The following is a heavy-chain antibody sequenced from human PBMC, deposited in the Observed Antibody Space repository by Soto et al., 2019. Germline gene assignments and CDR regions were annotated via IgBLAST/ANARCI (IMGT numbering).Heavy chain of an antibody. CDR3: ARGGIAARPYYYGMDA. CDR2: IYYSGST. D-gene: IGHD6-6*01. CDR1: GGSIGSGGYY. V-gene: IGHV4-31*03. Sequence: QVQLQESGGGLVKPSQTLSLTCTVSGGSIGSGGYYWSWIRQHPGKGLDWIGYIYYSGSTYYNPSLTSRVTISVDTSKNQFSLKLSSVTAADTAVYYCARGGIAARPYYYGMDAWGQGTTVTVAS. J-gene: IGHJ6*02.